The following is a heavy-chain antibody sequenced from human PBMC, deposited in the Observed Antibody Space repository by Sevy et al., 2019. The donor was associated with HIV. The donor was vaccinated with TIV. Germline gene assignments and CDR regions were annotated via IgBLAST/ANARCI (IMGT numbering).Heavy chain of an antibody. D-gene: IGHD6-13*01. CDR3: ATHAGIAAAGRVFDY. V-gene: IGHV3-72*01. J-gene: IGHJ4*02. Sequence: GGSLRLSFAASGFTFSDHYMEWVRQAPGKGLEWVGRTRNKADSYTTEYAASVKGRFTISRDDSKNSLYLQMNSLKTEDTAVYYCATHAGIAAAGRVFDYWGQGSLVTVSS. CDR2: TRNKADSYTT. CDR1: GFTFSDHY.